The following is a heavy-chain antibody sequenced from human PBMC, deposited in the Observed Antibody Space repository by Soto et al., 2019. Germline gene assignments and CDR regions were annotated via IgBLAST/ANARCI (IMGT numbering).Heavy chain of an antibody. D-gene: IGHD3-22*01. CDR2: IYYSGST. CDR1: GGSVSSGSYY. Sequence: EPLSLTCTVSGGSVSSGSYYWSWIRQPPGKGLEWIGYIYYSGSTNYNPSLKSRVTISVDTSKNQFSLKLSSVTAADTAVYYCARAGGDYYDSSGYYGYWGQGTLVTVSS. J-gene: IGHJ4*02. CDR3: ARAGGDYYDSSGYYGY. V-gene: IGHV4-61*01.